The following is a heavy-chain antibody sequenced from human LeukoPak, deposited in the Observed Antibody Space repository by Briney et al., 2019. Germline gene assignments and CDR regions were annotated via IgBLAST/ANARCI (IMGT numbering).Heavy chain of an antibody. J-gene: IGHJ4*02. CDR1: GFTFSSDG. CDR3: AKKSRGSGRYYGDY. D-gene: IGHD3-10*01. V-gene: IGHV3-23*01. CDR2: ISGSGGST. Sequence: GGSLRLSCAASGFTFSSDGMSWVRQAPGKGLEWVSAISGSGGSTYYADSVKGRFTISRDNSKNTLYLQMNSLRAEDTAVYYCAKKSRGSGRYYGDYWGQGILVTVSS.